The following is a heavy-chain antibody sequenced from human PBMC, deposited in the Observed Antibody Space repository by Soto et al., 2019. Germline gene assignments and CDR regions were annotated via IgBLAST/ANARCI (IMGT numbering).Heavy chain of an antibody. CDR1: GGSISSGDYY. D-gene: IGHD4-4*01. J-gene: IGHJ4*02. V-gene: IGHV4-61*08. Sequence: PSETLSLTCTVSGGSISSGDYYWSWIRQSPGKGLEWIGYIYYSGSTKYKPSLMSRVTISVDTSKNQFSLKVSSATAADTAVYYCARHSNRNYGLYYFDYWGLGALVTVSS. CDR3: ARHSNRNYGLYYFDY. CDR2: IYYSGST.